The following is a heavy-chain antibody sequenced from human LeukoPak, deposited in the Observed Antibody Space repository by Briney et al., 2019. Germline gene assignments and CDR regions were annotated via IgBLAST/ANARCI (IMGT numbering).Heavy chain of an antibody. CDR3: ARGAASGGRRLDY. Sequence: GASVKVSCKASGYTFTSYYMHWVRQAPGQGLEWMGIINPSGAGTSYAQKFQGRATMTRDTSTSTVYVELSSLRSEDTAVYYCARGAASGGRRLDYWGQGTLVTVSS. J-gene: IGHJ4*02. CDR1: GYTFTSYY. CDR2: INPSGAGT. D-gene: IGHD1-14*01. V-gene: IGHV1-46*01.